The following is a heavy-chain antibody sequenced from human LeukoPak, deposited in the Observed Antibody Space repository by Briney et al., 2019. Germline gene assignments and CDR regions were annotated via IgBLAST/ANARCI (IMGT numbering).Heavy chain of an antibody. D-gene: IGHD3/OR15-3a*01. J-gene: IGHJ5*01. CDR3: ARDGLGIDS. Sequence: GVSLRLSCAASGFTFSSYGMHWVRQAPGKGLEWVAIIWYDGSDKYYADSVKGRFTISRDNSKNTLYLQMNSLRAEDTAVYFCARDGLGIDSWGQGTLVTVSS. CDR1: GFTFSSYG. CDR2: IWYDGSDK. V-gene: IGHV3-33*01.